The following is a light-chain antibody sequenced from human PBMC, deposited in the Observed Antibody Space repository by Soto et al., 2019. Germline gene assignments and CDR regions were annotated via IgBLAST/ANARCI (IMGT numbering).Light chain of an antibody. V-gene: IGKV1-39*01. CDR2: AAS. CDR3: QQSYNLKFT. Sequence: DIQMTQSPSSLSASVGDRVNITCRASQSVSRYLNWYQQKPGKAPKLLIYAASTLQSGVPSRFSGSESGTDFTLTINSLQPEDFATYYCQQSYNLKFTFGPGTKVDIK. CDR1: QSVSRY. J-gene: IGKJ3*01.